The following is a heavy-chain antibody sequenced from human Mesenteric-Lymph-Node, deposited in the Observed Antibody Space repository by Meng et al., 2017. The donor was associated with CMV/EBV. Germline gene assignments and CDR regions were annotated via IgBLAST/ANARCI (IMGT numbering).Heavy chain of an antibody. CDR3: ARRPIAVAGRDWFDP. D-gene: IGHD6-19*01. Sequence: SETLSLTCAVYGGSFSAYYWSWIRQPPGKGLEWIGEINHSGSTYYNPSLRSRVTISVDTSKNQFSLRLTSVTAADTAVYYCARRPIAVAGRDWFDPWGQGTLVTVSS. CDR1: GGSFSAYY. CDR2: INHSGST. V-gene: IGHV4-34*01. J-gene: IGHJ5*02.